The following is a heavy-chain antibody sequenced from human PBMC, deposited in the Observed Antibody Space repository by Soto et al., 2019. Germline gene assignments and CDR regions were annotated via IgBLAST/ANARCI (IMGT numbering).Heavy chain of an antibody. Sequence: SETLSLTCTVSGGSISSYYWSWIRQPPGKGLEWIGYIYYSGSTNYNPSLKSRVTISVDTSKNQFSLKLSSVTAADTAVYYCARGPGYSSSWYYFDYWGQGTLVTVS. CDR2: IYYSGST. CDR1: GGSISSYY. J-gene: IGHJ4*02. D-gene: IGHD6-13*01. CDR3: ARGPGYSSSWYYFDY. V-gene: IGHV4-59*12.